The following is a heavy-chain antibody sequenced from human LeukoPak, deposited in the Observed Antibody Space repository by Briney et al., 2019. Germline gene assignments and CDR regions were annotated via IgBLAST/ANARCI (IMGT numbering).Heavy chain of an antibody. V-gene: IGHV3-48*01. D-gene: IGHD4-17*01. Sequence: PGGSLRLSCAASGFTFSSYSMNWVRQAPGKGLEWVSYISSSSSTIYYADSVKGRFTISRDNAKNSLYLQMNSLRAEDTAVYYCARAIYGDYGDYWGQGTLVTVSS. CDR1: GFTFSSYS. J-gene: IGHJ4*02. CDR2: ISSSSSTI. CDR3: ARAIYGDYGDY.